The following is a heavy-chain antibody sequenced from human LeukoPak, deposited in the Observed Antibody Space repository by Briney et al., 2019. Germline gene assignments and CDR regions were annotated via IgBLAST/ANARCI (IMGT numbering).Heavy chain of an antibody. Sequence: EASVKVSCKASGYTFTVYYMHWVRQAPGQGLELMGWINPNSGGTNYAQQFQGRVTMTRDTSISTAYMELSRLRSDDTAVYYCARGLFRAAAGLNPNVDYWGQGTLVTVSS. CDR2: INPNSGGT. V-gene: IGHV1-2*02. D-gene: IGHD6-13*01. J-gene: IGHJ4*02. CDR1: GYTFTVYY. CDR3: ARGLFRAAAGLNPNVDY.